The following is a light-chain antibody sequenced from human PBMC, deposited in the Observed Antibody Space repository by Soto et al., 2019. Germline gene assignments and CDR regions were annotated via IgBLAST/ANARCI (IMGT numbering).Light chain of an antibody. CDR2: DVS. V-gene: IGLV2-11*01. CDR1: SSDVGTYNY. Sequence: QSALTQPRSVSGSPGQSVTISCTGTSSDVGTYNYVSWYQQHPGKAPKVMIYDVSERHSGVPDRFSGSKSGNTASLTISGLQAEDDADYYCCSYAGSPMYVFGTGTKVTVL. CDR3: CSYAGSPMYV. J-gene: IGLJ1*01.